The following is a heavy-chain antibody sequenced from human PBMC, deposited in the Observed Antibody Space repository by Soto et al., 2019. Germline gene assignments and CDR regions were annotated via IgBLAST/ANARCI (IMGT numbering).Heavy chain of an antibody. J-gene: IGHJ6*01. CDR1: GDTFSRHY. CDR2: VDPVNGDT. D-gene: IGHD3-3*01. V-gene: IGHV1-46*03. Sequence: QVQLMQPGAEVMKPGASMTFSCKASGDTFSRHYVHWVRQAPGQGLEWMGRVDPVNGDTTYSQEFQGRVTMTSESSTNTVYMVLSSLKSDDTAVYYCSTRVKGDFDVWGQGTTVVVS. CDR3: STRVKGDFDV.